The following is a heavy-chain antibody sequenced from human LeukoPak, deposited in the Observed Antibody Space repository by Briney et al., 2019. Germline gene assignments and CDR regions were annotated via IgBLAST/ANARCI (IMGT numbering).Heavy chain of an antibody. D-gene: IGHD1-26*01. CDR2: INPNSGGT. Sequence: GASVKVSCKASGYTFTGYYMHWVRQAPGQGLEWMGRINPNSGGTNYAQKFQGRVAMTRDTSISTAYMELSRLRSDDTAVYYCARSLLSGSSSDYWGQGTLVTVSS. CDR3: ARSLLSGSSSDY. J-gene: IGHJ4*02. CDR1: GYTFTGYY. V-gene: IGHV1-2*06.